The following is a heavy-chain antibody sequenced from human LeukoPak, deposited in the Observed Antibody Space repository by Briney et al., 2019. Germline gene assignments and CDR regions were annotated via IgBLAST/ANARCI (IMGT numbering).Heavy chain of an antibody. D-gene: IGHD3-22*01. CDR3: ARGNYYETKAADY. CDR1: GFTFSSYS. J-gene: IGHJ4*02. V-gene: IGHV3-21*01. CDR2: ISSSSSYI. Sequence: PGGSLRLSCAASGFTFSSYSMNWVRQAPGKGLEWVSSISSSSSYIYYADSVKGRFTISRDNAKNSLYLQMNSLRAEDTAVYYCARGNYYETKAADYWGQGTLVTVSS.